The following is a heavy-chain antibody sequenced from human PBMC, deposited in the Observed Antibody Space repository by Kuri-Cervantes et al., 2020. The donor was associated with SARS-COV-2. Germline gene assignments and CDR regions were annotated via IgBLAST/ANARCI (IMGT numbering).Heavy chain of an antibody. Sequence: ASVKVSCKASGYTFTSYGISWVRQAPGQGLEWMGWINPNSGGTNYAQKFQGRVTMTRDTSISTAYMELSRLRSDDTAVYYCARESIAARLDAFDTWGQGTMVTVSS. V-gene: IGHV1-2*02. J-gene: IGHJ3*02. D-gene: IGHD6-6*01. CDR3: ARESIAARLDAFDT. CDR2: INPNSGGT. CDR1: GYTFTSYG.